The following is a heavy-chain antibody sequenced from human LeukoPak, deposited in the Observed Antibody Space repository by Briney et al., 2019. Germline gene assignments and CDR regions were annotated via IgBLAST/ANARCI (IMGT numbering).Heavy chain of an antibody. CDR2: TNDDGSEK. J-gene: IGHJ5*02. V-gene: IGHV3-7*01. CDR1: GFSFSSHW. CDR3: LREEGA. D-gene: IGHD3-16*01. Sequence: GGSLRLSCAGSGFSFSSHWMSWVRQGPGKGLEWGANTNDDGSEKNYVDSVKGRFTISRDNAKKSLFLQMNSLRADDTAVYFCLREEGAWGQGTLVTVSS.